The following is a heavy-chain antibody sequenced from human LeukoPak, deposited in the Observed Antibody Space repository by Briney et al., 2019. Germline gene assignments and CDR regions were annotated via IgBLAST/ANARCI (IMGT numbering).Heavy chain of an antibody. CDR2: ISGSGDST. J-gene: IGHJ4*02. CDR3: AKSHIVVVIATACFDY. CDR1: GFTFSNYV. V-gene: IGHV3-23*01. D-gene: IGHD2-21*01. Sequence: GGSLRLSCAASGFTFSNYVMSWVRQAPGKGLEWVSTISGSGDSTYYADSVKGRFTISRDNSENTLYLQMNSLRAEDTAVYYCAKSHIVVVIATACFDYWGQGTLVTVSS.